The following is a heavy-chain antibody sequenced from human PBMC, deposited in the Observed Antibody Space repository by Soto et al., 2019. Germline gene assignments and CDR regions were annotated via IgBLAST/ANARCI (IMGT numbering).Heavy chain of an antibody. V-gene: IGHV4-31*03. Sequence: PSETLSLTCTVSGGSISSGGYYWSWIRQHPGKGLEWIGYIYYSGSTYYNPSLKSRVTISVDTSKNQFSLKLSSVTAADTAVYYCAGNHCSSTSCYPARFDYWGQGTLVTVSS. CDR2: IYYSGST. CDR3: AGNHCSSTSCYPARFDY. D-gene: IGHD2-2*01. CDR1: GGSISSGGYY. J-gene: IGHJ4*02.